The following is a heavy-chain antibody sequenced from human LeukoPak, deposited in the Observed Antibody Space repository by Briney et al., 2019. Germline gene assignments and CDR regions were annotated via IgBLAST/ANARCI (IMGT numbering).Heavy chain of an antibody. CDR1: GGSFSGYY. CDR3: ARGRVVFRP. Sequence: SETLSVTCAAYGGSFSGYYWSWIRQPPGKGLEWIEEINHSGSTNYNPSLKSRVTISVDTSKNQFSLKLSSVTAADTAVYYCARGRVVFRPWGQGTLVTVSS. V-gene: IGHV4-34*01. J-gene: IGHJ5*02. CDR2: INHSGST. D-gene: IGHD3-16*01.